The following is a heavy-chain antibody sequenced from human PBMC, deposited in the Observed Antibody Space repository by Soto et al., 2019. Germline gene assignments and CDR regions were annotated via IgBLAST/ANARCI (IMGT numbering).Heavy chain of an antibody. J-gene: IGHJ6*02. CDR3: AKDHGDCTNGVCYQHYYYGMDV. CDR1: GFTFSSYG. CDR2: ISYDGSNK. D-gene: IGHD2-8*01. V-gene: IGHV3-30*18. Sequence: PGGSLSLSCTASGFTFSSYGMHWVRQAPGKGLEWVAVISYDGSNKYYADSVKGRFTISRDNSKNTLYLQMNSLRAEDTAVYYCAKDHGDCTNGVCYQHYYYGMDVWGQGTTVTVSS.